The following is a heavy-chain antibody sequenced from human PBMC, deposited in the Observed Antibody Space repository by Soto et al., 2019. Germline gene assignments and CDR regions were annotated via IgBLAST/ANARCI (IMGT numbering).Heavy chain of an antibody. Sequence: EVKLLESGGGLVQPGGSLRLSCGVSGFTVTSNGVSWVRQAPGKGLEWVSAISPNGQGIWYADSVKGRFTISRDISRNTVFLQMDSLRAEDTAVYYCAKDPPYPREYFPYWGQGTLVNLPS. J-gene: IGHJ4*02. V-gene: IGHV3-23*01. CDR2: ISPNGQGI. CDR1: GFTVTSNG. CDR3: AKDPPYPREYFPY.